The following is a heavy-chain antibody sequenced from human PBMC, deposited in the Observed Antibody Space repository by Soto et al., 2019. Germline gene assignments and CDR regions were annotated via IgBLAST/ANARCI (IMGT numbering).Heavy chain of an antibody. CDR2: IIPIFGTA. Sequence: SVKVSCKASGGTFSSYAISWVRQAPGQGLEWMGGIIPIFGTANYAQKFQGRVTITADESASTAYMELSSLRSEDTAVYYCARPDTYYYDSSGYYCVYWGKGTMVTVSS. CDR1: GGTFSSYA. V-gene: IGHV1-69*13. D-gene: IGHD3-22*01. J-gene: IGHJ4*02. CDR3: ARPDTYYYDSSGYYCVY.